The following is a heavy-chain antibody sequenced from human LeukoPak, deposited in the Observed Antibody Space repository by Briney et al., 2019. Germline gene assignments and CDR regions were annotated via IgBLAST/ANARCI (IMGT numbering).Heavy chain of an antibody. J-gene: IGHJ4*02. V-gene: IGHV1-69*13. CDR2: IIPIFGTA. CDR3: ARDGQYYYGSGSYLDY. CDR1: GGTFSSYA. Sequence: SVKVSCKASGGTFSSYAISWVRQAPGQGLEWMGGIIPIFGTANYAQKFQGRVTITADESTSTAYMELSSLRSEDTAVHYCARDGQYYYGSGSYLDYWGQGTLVTVSS. D-gene: IGHD3-10*01.